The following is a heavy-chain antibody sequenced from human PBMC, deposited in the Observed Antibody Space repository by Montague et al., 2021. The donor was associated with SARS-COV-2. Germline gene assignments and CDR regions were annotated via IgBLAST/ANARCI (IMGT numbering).Heavy chain of an antibody. D-gene: IGHD4-11*01. CDR3: ARDDYTPGDYYYYYGMDV. J-gene: IGHJ6*02. Sequence: SETLSLTRTVSGYSTSSGYYWGWIRQPPGKGLEWIGSIYHSGSTYYNPSLKSRVTISVDTSKNQFSLKLSSVTAADTAVYYCARDDYTPGDYYYYYGMDVWGQGTTVTVSS. V-gene: IGHV4-38-2*02. CDR1: GYSTSSGYY. CDR2: IYHSGST.